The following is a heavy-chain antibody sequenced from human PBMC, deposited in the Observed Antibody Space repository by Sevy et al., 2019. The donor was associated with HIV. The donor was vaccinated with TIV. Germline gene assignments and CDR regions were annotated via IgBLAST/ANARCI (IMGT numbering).Heavy chain of an antibody. D-gene: IGHD6-6*01. CDR2: IRSKAYGGTT. J-gene: IGHJ4*02. V-gene: IGHV3-49*03. Sequence: GGSLTLSCTASGFTFGDYAMSWFRQAPGKGLEWVGFIRSKAYGGTTEYAASVKGRFTISRDDSKSIAYLQMNSLKTEDTAVYYCTRDRKGAARPPDDYWGQGTLVTVSS. CDR3: TRDRKGAARPPDDY. CDR1: GFTFGDYA.